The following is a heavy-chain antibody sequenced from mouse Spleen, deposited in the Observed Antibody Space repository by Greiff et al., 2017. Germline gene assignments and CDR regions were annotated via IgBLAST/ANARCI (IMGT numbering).Heavy chain of an antibody. J-gene: IGHJ4*01. Sequence: QVQLQQSGAELARPGASVKLSCKASGYTFTSYGISWVKQRTGQGLEWIREIYPRSGNTYYNEKFKGKATLTADKSSSTAYMELRSLTSEDSAVYFCARGDYSYYSYDEGAMDYWGQGTSVTVSS. D-gene: IGHD2-12*01. CDR2: IYPRSGNT. V-gene: IGHV1-81*01. CDR3: ARGDYSYYSYDEGAMDY. CDR1: GYTFTSYG.